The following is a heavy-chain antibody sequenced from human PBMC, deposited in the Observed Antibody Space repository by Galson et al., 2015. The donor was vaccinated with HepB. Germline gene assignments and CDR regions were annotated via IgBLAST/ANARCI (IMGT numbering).Heavy chain of an antibody. D-gene: IGHD6-19*01. J-gene: IGHJ4*02. CDR1: GFTFSSYG. CDR2: IRYDGSNK. Sequence: SLRLSCAASGFTFSSYGMHWVRQAPGKGLEWVAFIRYDGSNKYYADSVKGRFTISRDNSKNTLYLQMNSLRAEDTAVYYCAKGYIAVAGHFDYWGQGTLVTVSS. V-gene: IGHV3-30*02. CDR3: AKGYIAVAGHFDY.